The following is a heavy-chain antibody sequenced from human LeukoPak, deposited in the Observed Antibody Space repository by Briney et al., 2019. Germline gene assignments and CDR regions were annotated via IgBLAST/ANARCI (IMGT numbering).Heavy chain of an antibody. Sequence: PGGSLRLSCAASGFTFSSYAMSWVRQAPGKGLEWVSAISGSGGSTYYADSVKGRFTISRDNSKNTLYLQMNSLRAEDTAVYYCAKPREYYYDSSGYLDAFDIWGQGTMVTVSS. CDR2: ISGSGGST. CDR3: AKPREYYYDSSGYLDAFDI. V-gene: IGHV3-23*01. D-gene: IGHD3-22*01. J-gene: IGHJ3*02. CDR1: GFTFSSYA.